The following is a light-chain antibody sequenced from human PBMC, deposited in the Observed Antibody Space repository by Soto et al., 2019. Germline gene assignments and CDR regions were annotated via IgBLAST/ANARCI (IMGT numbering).Light chain of an antibody. V-gene: IGLV2-14*01. Sequence: QSVLAQPASVSGSFGQSTTISCSGPNTDLGVYGYVSWYQHHPGKAPKLLIYDVNNRPSGISDRFSGSKSGDTASLTISGLQAEDKADYFCFSKISGFVYGFGTGTKVTVL. CDR3: FSKISGFVYG. CDR2: DVN. J-gene: IGLJ1*01. CDR1: NTDLGVYGY.